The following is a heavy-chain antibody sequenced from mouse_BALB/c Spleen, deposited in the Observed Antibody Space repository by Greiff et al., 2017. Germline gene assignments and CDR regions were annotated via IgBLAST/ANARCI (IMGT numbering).Heavy chain of an antibody. CDR1: GFSLTSYG. J-gene: IGHJ4*01. D-gene: IGHD2-1*01. CDR3: ARGNSYAMDY. CDR2: IWAGGSK. Sequence: QVQLQQSGPGLVAPSQTLSITCTASGFSLTSYGVHWVRQPPGKGLEWLGVIWAGGSKNYNSALMSRLGISKDNSKSQVFLKMNSLQTDDTAMYSCARGNSYAMDYWGQGTSVTVSS. V-gene: IGHV2-9*02.